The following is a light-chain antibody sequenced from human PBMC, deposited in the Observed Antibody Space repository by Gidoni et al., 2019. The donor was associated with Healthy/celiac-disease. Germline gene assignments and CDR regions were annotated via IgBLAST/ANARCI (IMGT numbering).Light chain of an antibody. CDR2: GAS. CDR1: QSVSSN. Sequence: ELVMTQSPATLSVSPGERATLSCRASQSVSSNLAWYQQKPGQAPRLLIYGASTRATGIPARCSGSGSGTEFTLTISSLQSEDFAVYYCQQYNNWPPMYTFXQXTKLEIK. J-gene: IGKJ2*01. CDR3: QQYNNWPPMYT. V-gene: IGKV3-15*01.